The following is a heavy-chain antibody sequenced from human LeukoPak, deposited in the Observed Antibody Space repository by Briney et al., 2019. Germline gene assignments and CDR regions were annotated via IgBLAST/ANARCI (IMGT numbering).Heavy chain of an antibody. D-gene: IGHD2-2*01. CDR2: IYYSGST. Sequence: SETLSLTCTVSGGSISSNSHYWGWIRQPPGKGLEWIGSIYYSGSTYYNPSLKSRVIISVDTSKNQFSLKVSSVTAADTAVYYCARPQGYQLLDFEYWGQGTPVTVSS. CDR3: ARPQGYQLLDFEY. J-gene: IGHJ4*02. CDR1: GGSISSNSHY. V-gene: IGHV4-39*01.